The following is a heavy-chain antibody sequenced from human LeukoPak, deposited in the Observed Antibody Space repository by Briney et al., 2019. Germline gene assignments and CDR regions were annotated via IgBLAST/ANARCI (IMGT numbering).Heavy chain of an antibody. CDR3: ARGHCSSTSCARFI. J-gene: IGHJ4*02. D-gene: IGHD2-2*01. Sequence: GGSLRLSCAACGFTFSSYSMNWVRQAPGKGLEWVSSISSSSSYIYYADPVKGRFTISRDNAKNSLYLQMNSLRAEDTAVYYCARGHCSSTSCARFIWGQGTLVTVSS. CDR1: GFTFSSYS. CDR2: ISSSSSYI. V-gene: IGHV3-21*01.